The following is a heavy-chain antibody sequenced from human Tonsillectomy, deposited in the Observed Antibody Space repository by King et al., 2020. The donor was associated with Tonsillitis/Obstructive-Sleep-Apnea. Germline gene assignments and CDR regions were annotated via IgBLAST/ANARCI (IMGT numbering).Heavy chain of an antibody. CDR2: IRYDGSNK. CDR3: ARDYEGDYFDY. J-gene: IGHJ4*02. V-gene: IGHV3-33*01. D-gene: IGHD5-12*01. CDR1: GFTFSSYG. Sequence: VQLVESGGGVVQPGRSLRLSCAASGFTFSSYGMHWVRQAPGKGLEWVAVIRYDGSNKYYADSVKGRFTISRDNSKNTLYLQMNSLRAEDTAVYYCARDYEGDYFDYWGQGTLVTVSS.